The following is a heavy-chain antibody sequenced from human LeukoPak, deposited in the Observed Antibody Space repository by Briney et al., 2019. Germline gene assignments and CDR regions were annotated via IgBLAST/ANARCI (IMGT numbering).Heavy chain of an antibody. CDR3: ARGHYYGSGSYSPEHDY. V-gene: IGHV1-8*01. CDR1: RYTFTSYD. CDR2: MNPNSGNT. J-gene: IGHJ4*02. Sequence: ASVKVSCKASRYTFTSYDINWVRQATGQGLEWMGWMNPNSGNTGYAQKFQGRVTMTRNTSISTAYMELSSLRSEDTAVYYCARGHYYGSGSYSPEHDYWGQGTLVTVSS. D-gene: IGHD3-10*01.